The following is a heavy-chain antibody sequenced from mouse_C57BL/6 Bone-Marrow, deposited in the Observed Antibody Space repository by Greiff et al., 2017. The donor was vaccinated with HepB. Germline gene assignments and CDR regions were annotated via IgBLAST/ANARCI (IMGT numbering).Heavy chain of an antibody. J-gene: IGHJ3*01. D-gene: IGHD1-1*01. CDR3: VKAVSSGSSYTWFAY. Sequence: EVKVVESGGGLVQPGASLRLSCAASGFTFNDYHMSWVRQPPGKAPEWLALIRNKANGYATEYTASGKGRFTISRDNSQNILYLQMNTLRAEDSATYYCVKAVSSGSSYTWFAYWGQGTLVTVSA. CDR1: GFTFNDYH. CDR2: IRNKANGYAT. V-gene: IGHV7-4*01.